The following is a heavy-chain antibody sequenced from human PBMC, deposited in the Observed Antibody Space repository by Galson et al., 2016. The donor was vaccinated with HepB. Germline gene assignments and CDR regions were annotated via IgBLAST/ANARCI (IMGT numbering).Heavy chain of an antibody. J-gene: IGHJ6*03. CDR1: GFSFSSYG. Sequence: SLSLSCAASGFSFSSYGMNWVRQAPGKGLEWLATIVGSGAIPYYAHSVKVRVTIYRDYSKNTLYLQMNSLRAEDTALYYCAKRREFDPNYYYYFDVWGKGTTVTVAS. CDR3: AKRREFDPNYYYYFDV. CDR2: IVGSGAIP. V-gene: IGHV3-23*01. D-gene: IGHD3-10*01.